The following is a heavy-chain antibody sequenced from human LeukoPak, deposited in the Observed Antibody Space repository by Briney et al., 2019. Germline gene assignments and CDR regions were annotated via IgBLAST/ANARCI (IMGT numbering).Heavy chain of an antibody. D-gene: IGHD3-10*01. V-gene: IGHV3-21*01. J-gene: IGHJ6*03. CDR2: ISSSSSYI. Sequence: GGSLRLSCAASGFTFSSYSMNWVRQAPGKGLEWVSSISSSSSYIYYADSVKGRFTISRDNAKNSLYLQMNSLRAEDTAVYYCARVPPSSGIRYYYYYYMDVWGKGTTVTVSS. CDR3: ARVPPSSGIRYYYYYYMDV. CDR1: GFTFSSYS.